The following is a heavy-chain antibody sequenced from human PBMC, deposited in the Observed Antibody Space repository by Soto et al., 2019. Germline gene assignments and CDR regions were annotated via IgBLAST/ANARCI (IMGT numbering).Heavy chain of an antibody. CDR3: ARGAGGGDWYYFDY. Sequence: SLRLSCAASGFTFSSYSMNWVRQAPGKGLEWVSSISSSSSYIYYADSVKGRFTISRDNAKNSLYLQMNSLRAEDTAVYYCARGAGGGDWYYFDYWGQGTLVTVSS. V-gene: IGHV3-21*01. D-gene: IGHD2-21*02. CDR1: GFTFSSYS. J-gene: IGHJ4*02. CDR2: ISSSSSYI.